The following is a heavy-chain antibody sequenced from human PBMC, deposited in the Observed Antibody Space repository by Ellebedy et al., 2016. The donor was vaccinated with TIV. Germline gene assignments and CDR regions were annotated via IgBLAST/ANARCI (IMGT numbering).Heavy chain of an antibody. J-gene: IGHJ2*01. V-gene: IGHV3-13*01. Sequence: GESLKTSXAASGFTFSSYDMHWVRQATGKGLEWVSAIGTAGDTYYPGSVKGRFTISRENAKNSLYLQMNSLRAGDTAVYYCAREAVAGGTSWYFDLWGRGTLVTVSS. CDR1: GFTFSSYD. D-gene: IGHD6-19*01. CDR3: AREAVAGGTSWYFDL. CDR2: IGTAGDT.